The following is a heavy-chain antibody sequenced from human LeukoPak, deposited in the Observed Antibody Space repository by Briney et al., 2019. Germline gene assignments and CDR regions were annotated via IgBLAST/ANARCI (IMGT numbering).Heavy chain of an antibody. CDR2: IYYSATT. J-gene: IGHJ4*02. Sequence: PSGTLSLTCAVSGGSISSSNWWSWIRQPPGKGLEWIGSIYYSATTFYNPSLKSRVTISVDTSKNQFSLRLSSVTAADTAVYYCARLTRTTAAGSIPFDYWGQGTLVIVSS. CDR1: GGSISSSNW. D-gene: IGHD6-13*01. V-gene: IGHV4-39*01. CDR3: ARLTRTTAAGSIPFDY.